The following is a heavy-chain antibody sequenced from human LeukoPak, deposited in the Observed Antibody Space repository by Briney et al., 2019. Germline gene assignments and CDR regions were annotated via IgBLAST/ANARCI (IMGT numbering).Heavy chain of an antibody. Sequence: ASVKVSCKASGYTFTSYYMHWVRQAPGQGLEWMGIINPSGGSTSYAQKFQGRVTMTRDTSTSTVYMELSSLRSEDTAVYYCARMSVTTSYYYYYMDVWGKGTTVTVSS. J-gene: IGHJ6*03. V-gene: IGHV1-46*01. CDR2: INPSGGST. CDR1: GYTFTSYY. CDR3: ARMSVTTSYYYYYMDV. D-gene: IGHD4-11*01.